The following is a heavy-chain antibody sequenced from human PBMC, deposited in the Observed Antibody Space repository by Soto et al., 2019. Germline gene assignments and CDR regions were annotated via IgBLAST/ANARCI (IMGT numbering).Heavy chain of an antibody. D-gene: IGHD3-9*01. Sequence: GGSLRLSCAASGFTFSSYSMNWVRQAPGKGLEWVSSISSSSSYIYYADSVKGRFTISRDNAKNSLYLQMNSLRAEDTAVYYCARDLPPLYEYDILTGYYAFDIWGQGTMVTVSS. CDR1: GFTFSSYS. CDR2: ISSSSSYI. CDR3: ARDLPPLYEYDILTGYYAFDI. J-gene: IGHJ3*02. V-gene: IGHV3-21*01.